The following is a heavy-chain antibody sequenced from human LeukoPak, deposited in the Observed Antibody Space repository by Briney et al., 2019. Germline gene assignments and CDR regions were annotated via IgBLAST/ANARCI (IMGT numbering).Heavy chain of an antibody. CDR2: ISGGGGNI. J-gene: IGHJ4*02. V-gene: IGHV3-48*01. CDR3: ARDFNWAFDF. D-gene: IGHD1-1*01. Sequence: GISYISGGGGNIHYADSVEGRFTISRDNAKNSVYLQMNSLRAEDSAVYYCARDFNWAFDFWGQGILVTVSS.